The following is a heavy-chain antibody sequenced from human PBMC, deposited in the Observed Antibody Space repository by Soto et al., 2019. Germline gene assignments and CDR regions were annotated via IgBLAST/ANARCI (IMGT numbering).Heavy chain of an antibody. CDR1: GFAVTTYG. D-gene: IGHD3-16*01. Sequence: EVQVLESGGNLIQPGGSLRLSCTASGFAVTTYGMTWVRQAPGKGPEWVASISGGGGTIYYAESVKGRFTISRDHSRNTVYLQMNSLTADDTAKYFCGKDPTGFYVGAFDFWGQGTVVTVSS. V-gene: IGHV3-23*01. J-gene: IGHJ3*01. CDR2: ISGGGGTI. CDR3: GKDPTGFYVGAFDF.